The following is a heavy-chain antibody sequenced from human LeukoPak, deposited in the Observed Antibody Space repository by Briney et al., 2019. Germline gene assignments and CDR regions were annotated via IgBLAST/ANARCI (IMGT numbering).Heavy chain of an antibody. Sequence: GGSLRLSCAASGFTFSSYAMSWVRQAPGKGLEWVSAISGSGGSTYYADSVKGRFTISRDNSQNTLYLQMNSLRAEDTAVYYCAKDHRPGIAAAGTGGFDYWGQGTLVTVSS. CDR2: ISGSGGST. J-gene: IGHJ4*02. D-gene: IGHD6-13*01. V-gene: IGHV3-23*01. CDR1: GFTFSSYA. CDR3: AKDHRPGIAAAGTGGFDY.